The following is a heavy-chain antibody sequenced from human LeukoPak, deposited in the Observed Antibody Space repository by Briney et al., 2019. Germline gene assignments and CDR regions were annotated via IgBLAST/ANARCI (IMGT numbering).Heavy chain of an antibody. V-gene: IGHV4-59*08. Sequence: SETLSLTCTVSGGSISSYYWSWIRQPPGKGLEWIGYIYYSGSTNYNPSLKSRVTISVGTSKNQFSLKLSSVTAADTAVYYCARCEIFGDLYEGRWSYFDYWGQGTLVTVSS. CDR3: ARCEIFGDLYEGRWSYFDY. D-gene: IGHD3-10*01. J-gene: IGHJ4*02. CDR2: IYYSGST. CDR1: GGSISSYY.